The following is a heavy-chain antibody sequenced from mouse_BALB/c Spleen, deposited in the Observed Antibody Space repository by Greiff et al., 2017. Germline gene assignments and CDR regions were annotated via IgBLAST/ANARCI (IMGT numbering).Heavy chain of an antibody. Sequence: DVKLVESGGGLVQPGGSRKLSCAASGFTFSSFGMHWVRQAPEKGLEWVAYISSGSSTIYYADTVKGRFTISRDNPKNTLFLQMTSLRSEDTAMYYCARRDYGSSYYAMDYWGQGTSVTVSS. J-gene: IGHJ4*01. V-gene: IGHV5-17*02. CDR3: ARRDYGSSYYAMDY. D-gene: IGHD1-1*01. CDR2: ISSGSSTI. CDR1: GFTFSSFG.